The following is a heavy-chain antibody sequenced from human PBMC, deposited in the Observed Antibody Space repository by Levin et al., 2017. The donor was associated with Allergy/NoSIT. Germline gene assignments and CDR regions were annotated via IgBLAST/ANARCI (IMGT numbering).Heavy chain of an antibody. D-gene: IGHD6-19*01. Sequence: ASVKVSCKASEYMFPGYYMYWVRQAPGQGLEWMGWINPNSGSTNYAQKFQGRVTMTRDTSINTAYMDLSRLTSDDTAVYYCARGRQFLVYDAFDIWGQGTMISVSS. V-gene: IGHV1-2*02. J-gene: IGHJ3*02. CDR2: INPNSGST. CDR3: ARGRQFLVYDAFDI. CDR1: EYMFPGYY.